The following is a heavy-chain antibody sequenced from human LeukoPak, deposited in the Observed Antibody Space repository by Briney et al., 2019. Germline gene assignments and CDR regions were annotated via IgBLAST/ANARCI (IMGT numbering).Heavy chain of an antibody. CDR1: GYTFTGYY. CDR2: INPNSGGT. J-gene: IGHJ5*02. CDR3: ARDRGTTVTTLHFDP. V-gene: IGHV1-2*02. Sequence: GASVKVSCKASGYTFTGYYMHWVRQAPGQELEWMGWINPNSGGTNYAQKFQGRVTMTRDTSISTAYMELSRLRSDDTAVYYCARDRGTTVTTLHFDPWGQGTLVTVSS. D-gene: IGHD4-17*01.